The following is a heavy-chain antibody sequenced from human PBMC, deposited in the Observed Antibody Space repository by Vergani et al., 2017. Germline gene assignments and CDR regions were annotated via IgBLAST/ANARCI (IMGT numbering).Heavy chain of an antibody. CDR1: GFTFSSYA. J-gene: IGHJ4*02. CDR3: VXSVDYGDPTAFGDYFDY. D-gene: IGHD4-17*01. Sequence: EVQLVESGGGLVQPGGSLRLSCSASGFTFSSYAMHWVRQAPGKGLEYVSAISSNGGSTYYADSVKGRFTISRDNSKNTLYLQMSSLRAEDTAVYYCVXSVDYGDPTAFGDYFDYWGQGTLVTVSS. CDR2: ISSNGGST. V-gene: IGHV3-64D*06.